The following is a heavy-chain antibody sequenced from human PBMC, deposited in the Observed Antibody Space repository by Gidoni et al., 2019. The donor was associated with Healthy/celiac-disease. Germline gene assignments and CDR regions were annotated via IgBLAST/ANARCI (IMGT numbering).Heavy chain of an antibody. CDR1: GFTFSSYA. D-gene: IGHD3-3*01. CDR3: AKCWGDFWSGPNWFDP. Sequence: EVQLLESGGGLVQPGGSLRLSCAASGFTFSSYARSWVRQAPGKGMEWVSAFSGSGGSTYYGDSVKSRFTISRDNSKNTLYLQMNSLRAEDTAVYYCAKCWGDFWSGPNWFDPWGQGTLVTVSS. V-gene: IGHV3-23*01. CDR2: FSGSGGST. J-gene: IGHJ5*02.